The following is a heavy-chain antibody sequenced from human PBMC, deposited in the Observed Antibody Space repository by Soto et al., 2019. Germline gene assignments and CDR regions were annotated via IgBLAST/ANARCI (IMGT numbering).Heavy chain of an antibody. CDR1: GGSISSYY. V-gene: IGHV4-59*01. J-gene: IGHJ4*02. CDR3: ASDHPMVRGALDY. CDR2: IYYSGST. Sequence: QVPLQESGPGLVKPSETLSLTCTVSGGSISSYYWTWIRQPPGKGLEWIGYIYYSGSTNFNPSLKSRVTVSVDTSKNQLSLKVSSVTAADTAVYYCASDHPMVRGALDYWGQGTLVTVSS. D-gene: IGHD3-10*01.